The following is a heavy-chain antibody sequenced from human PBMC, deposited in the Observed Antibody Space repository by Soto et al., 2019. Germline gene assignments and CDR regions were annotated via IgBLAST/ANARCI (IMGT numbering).Heavy chain of an antibody. J-gene: IGHJ4*02. Sequence: GGSLRLSCAASGFAFSRYAMHWVRQAPGKELEWVSVISNGSCYIYYADSVRGRFTISRDNAKSSLYLQMNSLRAEDTAVYYCAREGQLGDYFDYWGQGTLXTVSS. CDR1: GFAFSRYA. V-gene: IGHV3-21*01. CDR3: AREGQLGDYFDY. CDR2: ISNGSCYI. D-gene: IGHD1-1*01.